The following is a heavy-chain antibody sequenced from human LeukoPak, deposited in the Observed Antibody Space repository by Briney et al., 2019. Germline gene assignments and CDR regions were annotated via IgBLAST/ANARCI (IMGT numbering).Heavy chain of an antibody. CDR3: AKDRAGNYVAWFDP. Sequence: GGSLRLSCAASGFTFSSYAMSWVRQAPGKGLEWVSSISSGGGTTYYADSVKGRFTISRDNSKNTLYLQMNSLRAEDAAVYYCAKDRAGNYVAWFDPWGQGTLVTVS. CDR2: ISSGGGTT. CDR1: GFTFSSYA. D-gene: IGHD4-11*01. J-gene: IGHJ5*02. V-gene: IGHV3-23*01.